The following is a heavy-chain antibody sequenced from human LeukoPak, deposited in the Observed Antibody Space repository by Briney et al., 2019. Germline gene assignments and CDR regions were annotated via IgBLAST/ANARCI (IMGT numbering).Heavy chain of an antibody. Sequence: PSETLSLTCTVSGGSISSYYWSWIRQPPGKGLEWMGYIYYRGSTNYNPSLKSRVTISVDTSKNQFSLKLSSVTAADTAVYYCARVGVSHDAFDIWGQGTIVTVSS. CDR3: ARVGVSHDAFDI. CDR1: GGSISSYY. V-gene: IGHV4-59*01. CDR2: IYYRGST. D-gene: IGHD3-10*01. J-gene: IGHJ3*02.